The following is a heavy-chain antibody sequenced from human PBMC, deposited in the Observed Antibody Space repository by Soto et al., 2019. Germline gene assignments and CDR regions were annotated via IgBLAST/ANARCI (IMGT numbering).Heavy chain of an antibody. D-gene: IGHD4-17*01. CDR3: ARPYGDYFNWFDP. J-gene: IGHJ5*02. Sequence: SETLSLTCTVSGGSISISSYYWGWIRQPPGKGLEWIGSIYYSGSTYYNPSLKSRVTISVDTSKNQFSLKLSSVTAADTAVYYCARPYGDYFNWFDPWGQGTLVTVSS. CDR1: GGSISISSYY. CDR2: IYYSGST. V-gene: IGHV4-39*01.